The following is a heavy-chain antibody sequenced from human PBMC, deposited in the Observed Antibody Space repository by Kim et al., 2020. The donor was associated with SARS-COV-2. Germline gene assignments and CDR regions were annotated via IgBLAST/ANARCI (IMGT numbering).Heavy chain of an antibody. CDR2: IRSKANSYAT. CDR1: GFTFSGSA. Sequence: GGSLRLSCAASGFTFSGSAMHWVRQASGKGLEWVGRIRSKANSYATAYAESVKGRFTITRDDSKNTAYLQMNSLKSEDTAVYYCTRRGDYCGGDCPPDYWGQGTLVTVSS. V-gene: IGHV3-73*01. J-gene: IGHJ4*02. D-gene: IGHD2-21*02. CDR3: TRRGDYCGGDCPPDY.